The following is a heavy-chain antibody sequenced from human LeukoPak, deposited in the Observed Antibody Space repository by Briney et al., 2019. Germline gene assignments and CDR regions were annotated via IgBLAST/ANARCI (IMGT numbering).Heavy chain of an antibody. D-gene: IGHD6-19*01. CDR3: ARRLGRSAFDI. V-gene: IGHV4-34*01. CDR1: GGSFSGYY. J-gene: IGHJ3*02. Sequence: SETLSLTCAVYGGSFSGYYWSWIRQPPGKGLEWIGEINHSGSTNYNPSLKSRVTISVDTSKNQFSLKLSSVTAADTAVYYCARRLGRSAFDIWGQGTMVTVSS. CDR2: INHSGST.